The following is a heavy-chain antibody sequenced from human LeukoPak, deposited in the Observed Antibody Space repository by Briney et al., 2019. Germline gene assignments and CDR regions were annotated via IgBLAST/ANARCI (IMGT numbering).Heavy chain of an antibody. V-gene: IGHV3-21*01. J-gene: IGHJ4*02. CDR3: ARVECGGDCYSSFDY. CDR2: IYTSSSYI. CDR1: GFTFSSCR. D-gene: IGHD2-21*02. Sequence: GGSLRLSCAASGFTFSSCRMHWGRQAPGKGLELVSSIYTSSSYICYPDSVKGRFTISRDHAKNSLFLQMNSLRAEDTAVYYCARVECGGDCYSSFDYWGQGTLVTVSS.